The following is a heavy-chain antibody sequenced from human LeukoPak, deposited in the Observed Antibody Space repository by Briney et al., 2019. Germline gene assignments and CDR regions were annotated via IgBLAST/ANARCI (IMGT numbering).Heavy chain of an antibody. V-gene: IGHV1-2*02. CDR3: ARDPRGNYYADY. Sequence: GASVKVSCKASGYTFTGYYLHWVRQAPGQGLEWMGSINPNIGGSSYAQRFQGRVTLTRDTSISTAYMELSRLTSDDTAEYYCARDPRGNYYADYWGQGTLVTVSS. D-gene: IGHD1-26*01. CDR2: INPNIGGS. CDR1: GYTFTGYY. J-gene: IGHJ4*01.